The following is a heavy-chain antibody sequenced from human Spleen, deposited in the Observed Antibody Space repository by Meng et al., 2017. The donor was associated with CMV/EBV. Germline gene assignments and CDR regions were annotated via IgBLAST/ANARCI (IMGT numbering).Heavy chain of an antibody. Sequence: GGSLRLSCAASGFTFSSYALSWVRQAPGTGLEWVSAISGAGGSTYYADSVRGRFTISRDNSKNTLYLQMNSLRAEDTAVYYCAKDFDFSSVYGLDVWGQGTTVTVSS. CDR1: GFTFSSYA. V-gene: IGHV3-23*01. CDR3: AKDFDFSSVYGLDV. J-gene: IGHJ6*02. D-gene: IGHD6-25*01. CDR2: ISGAGGST.